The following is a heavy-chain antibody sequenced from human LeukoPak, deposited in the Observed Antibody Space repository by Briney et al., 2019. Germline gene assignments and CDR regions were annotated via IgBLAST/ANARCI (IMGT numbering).Heavy chain of an antibody. V-gene: IGHV1-69*04. J-gene: IGHJ5*02. CDR3: ARTIAAAGTQEGTGWFDP. CDR2: IIPILGIA. D-gene: IGHD6-13*01. Sequence: SEKVSCKASGGTFSSYAISWVRQAPGQGLEWMGRIIPILGIANYAQKFQGRVTITADKSTSTAYMELSSLRSEDTAVYYCARTIAAAGTQEGTGWFDPWGQGTLVTVSS. CDR1: GGTFSSYA.